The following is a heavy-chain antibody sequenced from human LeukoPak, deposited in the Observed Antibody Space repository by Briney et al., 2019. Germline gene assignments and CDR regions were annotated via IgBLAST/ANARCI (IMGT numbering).Heavy chain of an antibody. CDR3: ARAPPGYCSGGSCYPFDY. V-gene: IGHV3-66*02. D-gene: IGHD2-15*01. Sequence: GGSLRLSCAASGFTVSSTYMTWVRQAPGKGLEWVSLIYSGGTTYHADSVKGRFTISRDNSKNTLYLQMNSLRVEDTAVYCCARAPPGYCSGGSCYPFDYWGQGTLVTVSS. J-gene: IGHJ4*02. CDR2: IYSGGTT. CDR1: GFTVSSTY.